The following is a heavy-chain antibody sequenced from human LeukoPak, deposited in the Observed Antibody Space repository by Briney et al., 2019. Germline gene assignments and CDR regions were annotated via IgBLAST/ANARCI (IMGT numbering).Heavy chain of an antibody. D-gene: IGHD1-26*01. CDR1: GFTFDDYT. CDR2: ISWNVGTT. J-gene: IGHJ5*01. V-gene: IGHV3-43*01. CDR3: AKGNTGTYYDNWFDP. Sequence: PGGSLRLSCAASGFTFDDYTMHWVRQAPGKGLEWVSVISWNVGTTYYADSVKGRFTISRDNSENSLYLQMNSLRTDDTALYYCAKGNTGTYYDNWFDPWGQGTLVIVSS.